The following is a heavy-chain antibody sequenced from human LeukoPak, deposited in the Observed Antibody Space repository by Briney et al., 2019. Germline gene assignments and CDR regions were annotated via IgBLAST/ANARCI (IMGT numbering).Heavy chain of an antibody. CDR1: GFTFSSYA. CDR3: APLGSGSFDY. V-gene: IGHV3-23*01. Sequence: AGGSLRLSCAASGFTFSSYAMSWVRQAPGKGLEWVSTISGSGGSTYYADSVKGRFTISRDNSKNTLYLQMNSLRAEDTAVYYCAPLGSGSFDYWGQGTLVTVPS. D-gene: IGHD3-10*01. CDR2: ISGSGGST. J-gene: IGHJ4*02.